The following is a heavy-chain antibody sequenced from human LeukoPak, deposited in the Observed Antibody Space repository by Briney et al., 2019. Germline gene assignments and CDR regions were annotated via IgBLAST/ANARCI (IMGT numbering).Heavy chain of an antibody. V-gene: IGHV4-38-2*02. CDR1: GYSISSGFY. Sequence: SETLSLTCTVSGYSISSGFYWGWIRQPPGKGLEWIGNVYHGGSSYYNPSLKSRVTISADTSKNQFSLKLTSVTAADTAVYYCGRRSRSTWNYRRGDYWGQGTLVTVSS. D-gene: IGHD1-7*01. CDR2: VYHGGSS. J-gene: IGHJ4*02. CDR3: GRRSRSTWNYRRGDY.